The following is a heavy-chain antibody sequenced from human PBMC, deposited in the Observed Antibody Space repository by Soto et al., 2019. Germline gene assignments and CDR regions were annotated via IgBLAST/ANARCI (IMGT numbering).Heavy chain of an antibody. CDR2: ISAYNGNI. J-gene: IGHJ4*02. CDR3: ASGDDILPGWKFTF. V-gene: IGHV1-18*01. D-gene: IGHD3-9*01. CDR1: GYDFTNYG. Sequence: QVRLVQSGAEVKKPGASVKVSCKTYGYDFTNYGINWVRQAPGQGLEWMGWISAYNGNIVYAQNFRGRATLTTGTSTGSAYMELRGLRSDDRAVCYCASGDDILPGWKFTFWGQGTLVTVSS.